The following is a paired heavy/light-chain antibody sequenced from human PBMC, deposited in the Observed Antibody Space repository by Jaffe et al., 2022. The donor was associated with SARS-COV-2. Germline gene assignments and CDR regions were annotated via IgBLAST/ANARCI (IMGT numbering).Heavy chain of an antibody. V-gene: IGHV3-7*01. CDR1: GFTFRNFW. CDR3: ATYYDVSTSQYRFDY. J-gene: IGHJ4*02. CDR2: INQDGIVK. Sequence: EVQLVESGGGLVQPGGSLRLSCAASGFTFRNFWMTWVRQAPGKGLEWVANINQDGIVKNYVDSVKGRFAISRDNAATSVSLHMNSLRVEDTAIYYCATYYDVSTSQYRFDYWGQGTLVTVSS. D-gene: IGHD3-22*01.
Light chain of an antibody. V-gene: IGKV1-5*03. CDR3: QHYSAYPLT. J-gene: IGKJ4*01. CDR1: QSVSSR. CDR2: LAS. Sequence: DIQMTQSPSTLSASVGDRVTITCRASQSVSSRLAWYQQKPGKAPKLLIYLASTLQNGVPSRFTGSGSGTEFTLTISSLQPDDFATYYCQHYSAYPLTFGGGTKVEIK.